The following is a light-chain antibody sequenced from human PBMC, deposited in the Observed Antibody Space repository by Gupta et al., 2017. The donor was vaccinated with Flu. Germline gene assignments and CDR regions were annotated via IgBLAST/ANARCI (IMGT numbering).Light chain of an antibody. V-gene: IGKV1-33*01. Sequence: DIQMPQYPSSLSASVGDRVTITCQASQDISNSLNWYQQKPGKGPRLLIHEASNLETGVPSRFSGSGSGTVFTLTISSLEPEDFATYFCQQHDSLPFTFGPGTKVDVK. J-gene: IGKJ3*01. CDR1: QDISNS. CDR2: EAS. CDR3: QQHDSLPFT.